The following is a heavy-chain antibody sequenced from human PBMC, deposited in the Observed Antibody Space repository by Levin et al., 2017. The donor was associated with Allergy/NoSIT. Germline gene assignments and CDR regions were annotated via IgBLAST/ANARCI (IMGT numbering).Heavy chain of an antibody. CDR3: ARPPLYGDYVSNAFDI. V-gene: IGHV5-51*01. CDR1: GYSFTSYW. Sequence: GESLKISCKGSGYSFTSYWIGWVRQMPGKGLEWMGIIYPGDSDTRYSPSFQGQVTISADKSISTAYLQWSSLKASDTAMYYCARPPLYGDYVSNAFDIWGQGTMVTVSS. D-gene: IGHD4-17*01. J-gene: IGHJ3*02. CDR2: IYPGDSDT.